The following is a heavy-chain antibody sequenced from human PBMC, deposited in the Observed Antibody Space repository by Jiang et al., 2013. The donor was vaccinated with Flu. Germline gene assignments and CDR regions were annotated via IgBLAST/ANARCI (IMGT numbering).Heavy chain of an antibody. CDR2: ISDSGRS. J-gene: IGHJ3*01. D-gene: IGHD2-2*01. Sequence: LLKPSETLSLTCTVSGGSLSSSSHYWGWIRQPPGKGLEWIGSISDSGRSYYNPSLKSRVTISVDTSKNQFSLKLRSVTAADTAVYYCARPGPWRTPDAFDVWGQGTMVTVSS. CDR1: GGSLSSSSHY. V-gene: IGHV4-39*01. CDR3: ARPGPWRTPDAFDV.